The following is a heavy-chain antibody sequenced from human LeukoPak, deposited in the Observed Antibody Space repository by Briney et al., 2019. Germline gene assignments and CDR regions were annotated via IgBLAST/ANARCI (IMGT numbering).Heavy chain of an antibody. V-gene: IGHV4-39*07. Sequence: SETLSLTCTVSGGSISSSSYYWGWIRQPPGKGLEWIGISYYSRSTYYNPSLKSRVTISVDTSKNQFSLTLSSVAAADTAVYYCARPYSSGWYGDYMDFWGKGTTVTVSS. CDR2: SYYSRST. CDR1: GGSISSSSYY. J-gene: IGHJ6*03. CDR3: ARPYSSGWYGDYMDF. D-gene: IGHD6-19*01.